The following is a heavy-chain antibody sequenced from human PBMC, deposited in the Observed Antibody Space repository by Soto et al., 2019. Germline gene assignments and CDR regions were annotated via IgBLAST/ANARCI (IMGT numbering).Heavy chain of an antibody. CDR2: FYTSGST. J-gene: IGHJ5*02. CDR3: VRTALGINWFDP. D-gene: IGHD6-13*01. V-gene: IGHV4-4*07. CDR1: CGSISSYY. Sequence: SETLSLTCTVSCGSISSYYWSWIRQPAGKGLEWIGRFYTSGSTKYNPALKSRVTMSVDTSKNQFSLKLSSVTAADTAVYYCVRTALGINWFDPWGQGTPVTVSS.